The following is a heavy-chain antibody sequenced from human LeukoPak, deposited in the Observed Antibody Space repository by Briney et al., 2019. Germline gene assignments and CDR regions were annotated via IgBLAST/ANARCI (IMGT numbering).Heavy chain of an antibody. D-gene: IGHD6-13*01. Sequence: GGSLRLSCAASGFTFSSYWMSWVRQAPGKGLEWVANIKQDGSEKYYVDSVKGRFTISRDNAKNSLYPQMNSLRAEDTAVYYCARDIDTAAGTGDAFDIWGQGTMVTVSS. CDR3: ARDIDTAAGTGDAFDI. CDR1: GFTFSSYW. V-gene: IGHV3-7*03. CDR2: IKQDGSEK. J-gene: IGHJ3*02.